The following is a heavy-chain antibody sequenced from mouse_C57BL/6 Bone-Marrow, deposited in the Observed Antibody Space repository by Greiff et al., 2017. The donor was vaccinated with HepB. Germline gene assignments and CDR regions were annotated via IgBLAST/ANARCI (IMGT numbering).Heavy chain of an antibody. CDR1: GFPITSGYY. CDR2: ITHSGET. Sequence: QVQLKESGPGLVKPSQSLFLTCSITGFPITSGYYWIWIRQSPGKPLEWMGYITHSGETFYNPSLQSPISITRETSKNQFFLQLNSVTTEDTAMYYCAGDRPDYGNLEGDYYAMDYWGQGTSVTVSS. J-gene: IGHJ4*01. D-gene: IGHD2-1*01. V-gene: IGHV12-3*01. CDR3: AGDRPDYGNLEGDYYAMDY.